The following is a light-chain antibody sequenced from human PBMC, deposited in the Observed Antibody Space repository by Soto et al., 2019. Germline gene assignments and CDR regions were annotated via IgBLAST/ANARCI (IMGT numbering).Light chain of an antibody. Sequence: QLVLTQSPSASASLGASVNLTCTLSSAHNTYAIAWHQQQPQKGPRFLLKINSDGSHNKGDGIPDRFSGSSSGAERYLTISSLQSEDEADYYCQTWGTGIWVFGAGTKLTVL. CDR2: INSDGSH. CDR3: QTWGTGIWV. V-gene: IGLV4-69*01. J-gene: IGLJ3*02. CDR1: SAHNTYA.